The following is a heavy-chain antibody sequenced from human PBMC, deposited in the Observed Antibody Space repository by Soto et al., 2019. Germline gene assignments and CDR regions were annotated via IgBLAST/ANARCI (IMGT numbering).Heavy chain of an antibody. CDR3: ARDLGGLQSKVDV. V-gene: IGHV3-66*01. CDR2: IYSGGST. Sequence: SGGSLRLSCAASGFTVSSNYMSWVRQAPGKGLEWVSVIYSGGSTYYADSVKGRFTISRDNSKNTLYLQMNSLRAEDTAVYYCARDLGGLQSKVDVWGQGTTVPSP. D-gene: IGHD5-12*01. CDR1: GFTVSSNY. J-gene: IGHJ6*02.